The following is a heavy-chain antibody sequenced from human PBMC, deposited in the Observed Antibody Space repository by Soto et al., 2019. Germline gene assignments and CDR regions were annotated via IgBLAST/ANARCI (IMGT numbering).Heavy chain of an antibody. J-gene: IGHJ3*02. D-gene: IGHD3-22*01. Sequence: PAETLSLTCTVSGGSISSGGYYWSWIRQHPEKGLERIGYIYYSGSTYYNPSLKSRVTISVDTSKNQFSLKLSSVTAADTAVYYCARGVVQHYYDSSGYASGGFAFDIWGQGTMVTVSS. V-gene: IGHV4-31*03. CDR3: ARGVVQHYYDSSGYASGGFAFDI. CDR1: GGSISSGGYY. CDR2: IYYSGST.